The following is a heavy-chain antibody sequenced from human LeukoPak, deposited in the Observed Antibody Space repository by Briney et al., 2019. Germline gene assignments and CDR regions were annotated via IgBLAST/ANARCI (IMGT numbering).Heavy chain of an antibody. D-gene: IGHD2-8*01. V-gene: IGHV3-48*03. CDR3: TSDGSAYDFDY. J-gene: IGHJ4*02. CDR1: GFTFSKYE. Sequence: SLRLSCGASGFTFSKYELNWVRQAPGKGLEGGSYISSSGDTKYYADSAKGRFTISRDNAKSSLYLQLDRLRAEDTATYYCTSDGSAYDFDYSGQGTLVTVSS. CDR2: ISSSGDTK.